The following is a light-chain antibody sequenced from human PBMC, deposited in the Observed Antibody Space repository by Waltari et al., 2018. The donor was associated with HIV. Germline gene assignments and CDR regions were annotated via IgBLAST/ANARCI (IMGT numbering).Light chain of an antibody. CDR3: QSYDSSLSGYYV. V-gene: IGLV1-40*01. CDR1: TSSIGAGYD. J-gene: IGLJ1*01. CDR2: GNS. Sequence: QSVLTQPPSVSGAPGQRVTVSCNGSTSSIGAGYDVHWYQQLPGAAPKLLIYGNSNRPSGVPDRFSGSRSGTSASLAITGLQAEDEADYYCQSYDSSLSGYYVFGTGTKVTVL.